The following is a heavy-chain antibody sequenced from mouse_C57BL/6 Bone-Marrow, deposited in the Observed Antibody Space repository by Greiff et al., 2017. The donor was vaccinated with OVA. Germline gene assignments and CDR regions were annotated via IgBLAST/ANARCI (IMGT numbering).Heavy chain of an antibody. CDR2: INPNNGGT. J-gene: IGHJ4*01. Sequence: VQLKQSGPELVKPGASVKISCKASGYTFTDYYMNWVKQSHGKSLEWIGDINPNNGGTSYNQKFKGKATLTVDKSSSTAYMELRSLTSEDSAVYYCAPYGSSLYAMDYWGQGTSVTVSS. CDR3: APYGSSLYAMDY. D-gene: IGHD1-1*01. V-gene: IGHV1-26*01. CDR1: GYTFTDYY.